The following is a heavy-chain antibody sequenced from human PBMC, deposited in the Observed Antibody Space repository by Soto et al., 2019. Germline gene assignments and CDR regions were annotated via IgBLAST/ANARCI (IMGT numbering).Heavy chain of an antibody. CDR3: AKKGYYPSGKINLFGS. J-gene: IGHJ4*02. CDR2: VDHSGRT. Sequence: SETLSLTCAVSGYSLNSDYYWGWIRQPPGKGLEWIGSVDHSGRTYYSPSLRSRLTIFIDTSKNQFSLRLTSVTAADTAIYFCAKKGYYPSGKINLFGSWGPGTLVTVSS. D-gene: IGHD3-10*01. V-gene: IGHV4-38-2*01. CDR1: GYSLNSDYY.